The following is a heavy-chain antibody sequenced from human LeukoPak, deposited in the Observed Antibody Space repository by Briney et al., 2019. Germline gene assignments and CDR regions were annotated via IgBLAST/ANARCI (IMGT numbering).Heavy chain of an antibody. V-gene: IGHV3-30*02. CDR1: GFTFSSYG. Sequence: GGSLRLSCAASGFTFSSYGMHWVRQAPGKGLEWVAFIRYDGSNKYYADSVKGRFTISRDNAKNSLYLQMNSLRAEDTAMYYCARDPLTLYNYYMDVWGKGTTVTVSS. D-gene: IGHD3-9*01. J-gene: IGHJ6*03. CDR2: IRYDGSNK. CDR3: ARDPLTLYNYYMDV.